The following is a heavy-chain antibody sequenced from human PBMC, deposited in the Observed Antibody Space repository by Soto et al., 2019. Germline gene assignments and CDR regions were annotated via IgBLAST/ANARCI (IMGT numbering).Heavy chain of an antibody. Sequence: ASVNVSCKASGGTFSNYAISWVRQAPGQGLEWMGIINPSGGSTSYAQKFQGRVTMTRDTSTSTVYMELSSLRSEDTAVYYCARDYDSSGYPRYYFDYWGQGTLVTVSS. CDR2: INPSGGST. CDR3: ARDYDSSGYPRYYFDY. V-gene: IGHV1-46*01. J-gene: IGHJ4*02. CDR1: GGTFSNYA. D-gene: IGHD3-22*01.